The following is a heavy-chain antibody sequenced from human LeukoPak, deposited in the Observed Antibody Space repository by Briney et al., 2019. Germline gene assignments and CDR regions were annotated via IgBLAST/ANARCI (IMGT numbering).Heavy chain of an antibody. V-gene: IGHV1-8*01. Sequence: GASVKVSCKASGYIFTSYDINWVRQATGQGLEWMGWMNPNSGNTGYAQKFQGRVTMTRDTSISTAYMELSRLRSDDTAVYYCARERDNRYCSSISCYAFDYWGQGTLVTVSS. CDR1: GYIFTSYD. J-gene: IGHJ4*02. CDR3: ARERDNRYCSSISCYAFDY. CDR2: MNPNSGNT. D-gene: IGHD2-2*01.